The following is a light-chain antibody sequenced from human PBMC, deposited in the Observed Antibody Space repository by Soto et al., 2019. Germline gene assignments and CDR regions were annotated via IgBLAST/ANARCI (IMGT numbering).Light chain of an antibody. V-gene: IGKV1-5*03. J-gene: IGKJ2*01. CDR2: KAS. CDR3: QEYKTYSYT. CDR1: QSISNW. Sequence: DIQMTQSPSTLSASVGDRVTISCRASQSISNWLAWYQQKPGKAPKLQIYKASSLESGVPSRFSGSGSGTEFTLTISSLQPDDFATYYCQEYKTYSYTFGHGTKVDIK.